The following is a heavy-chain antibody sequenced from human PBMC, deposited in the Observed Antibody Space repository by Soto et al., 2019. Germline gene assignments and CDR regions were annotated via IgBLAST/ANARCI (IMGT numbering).Heavy chain of an antibody. CDR1: GGSISRGSYY. V-gene: IGHV4-30-4*01. Sequence: SETMSLTCSVSGGSISRGSYYWGWSRQPSGKGLEGIGNIYYSGNTYYNPSLKSRLIISIDTSKNQFALKVGSVTAAVSAGYYCSSSSLYGMDVWGQGTTVTVSS. CDR3: SSSSLYGMDV. CDR2: IYYSGNT. J-gene: IGHJ6*02.